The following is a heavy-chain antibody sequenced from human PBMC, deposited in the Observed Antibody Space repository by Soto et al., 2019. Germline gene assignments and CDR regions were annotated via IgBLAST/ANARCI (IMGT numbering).Heavy chain of an antibody. Sequence: ASVKVSCKASGYTFTGYYMHWVRQAPGQGLEWMGWINPNNGDTKYARRFQGRVTVTRDTSSNTIYMELRRLTSDDTAVYYCEREEKNGFDSWGQGTLVTVSS. V-gene: IGHV1-2*02. CDR3: EREEKNGFDS. J-gene: IGHJ5*01. CDR1: GYTFTGYY. CDR2: INPNNGDT.